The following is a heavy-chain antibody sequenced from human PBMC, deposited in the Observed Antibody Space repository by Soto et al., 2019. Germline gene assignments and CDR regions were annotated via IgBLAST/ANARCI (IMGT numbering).Heavy chain of an antibody. D-gene: IGHD2-2*01. V-gene: IGHV3-48*01. J-gene: IGHJ6*03. CDR1: GFTFSSYS. CDR2: ISSGSSTI. Sequence: PGGSLRLSCAASGFTFSSYSMNWVRQAPGKGLEWVSYISSGSSTIYYAEYEKGRFTISRDNAKNSLYLQMDSLRAEDTAVYYATRSAYMDVWGTGTTVTVS. CDR3: TRSAYMDV.